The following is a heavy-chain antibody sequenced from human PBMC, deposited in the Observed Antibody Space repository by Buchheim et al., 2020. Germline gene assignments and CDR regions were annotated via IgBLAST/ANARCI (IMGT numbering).Heavy chain of an antibody. CDR3: LLEDFLEMRGYYGMYV. D-gene: IGHD3-3*01. V-gene: IGHV4-34*01. J-gene: IGHJ6*01. CDR1: GGSFSGYY. CDR2: INHSGST. Sequence: QVQLQQWGAGLLKPSETLSLTCAVYGGSFSGYYWSWIRQPPGKGLEWIGEINHSGSTNYNPSLKSRVTISVDTSKNQFSLNLSSVTAADTAVYYCLLEDFLEMRGYYGMYVWGQGNT.